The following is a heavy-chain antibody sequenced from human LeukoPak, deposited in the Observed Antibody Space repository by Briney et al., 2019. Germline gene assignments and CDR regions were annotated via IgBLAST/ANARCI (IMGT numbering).Heavy chain of an antibody. CDR2: ISYDGSNK. CDR3: AKDGEYGVLRYFDWPHLYGMDV. D-gene: IGHD3-9*01. CDR1: GFTFSSYG. J-gene: IGHJ6*02. V-gene: IGHV3-30*18. Sequence: AGGSLRLSCAASGFTFSSYGMHWVRQAPGKGLEWVAVISYDGSNKYYADSVKGRFTISRDNSKNTLYLQMNSLRAEDTTVYYCAKDGEYGVLRYFDWPHLYGMDVWGQGTTVTVSS.